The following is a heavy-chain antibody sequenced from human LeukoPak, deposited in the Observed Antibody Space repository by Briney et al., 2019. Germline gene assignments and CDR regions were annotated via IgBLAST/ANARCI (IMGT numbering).Heavy chain of an antibody. CDR1: GYSFTSYW. CDR3: ARHYHDGSELAAAGLGYWFDP. CDR2: IYPGDSDT. Sequence: GESLKISCKGSGYSFTSYWIGWVRQMPGKGLEWMGIIYPGDSDTRYSPSFQGQDTISADKSISTAYLQWSSLKASDTAMYYYARHYHDGSELAAAGLGYWFDPWGQGTLVTVSS. V-gene: IGHV5-51*01. D-gene: IGHD6-13*01. J-gene: IGHJ5*02.